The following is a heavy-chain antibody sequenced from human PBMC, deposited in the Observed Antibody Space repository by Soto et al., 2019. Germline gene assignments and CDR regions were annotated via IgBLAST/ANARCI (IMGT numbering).Heavy chain of an antibody. CDR2: IYYSGST. J-gene: IGHJ4*02. D-gene: IGHD2-15*01. CDR3: ASQYCSGGSCYLPIDY. Sequence: SETRSLTCTVSGGPISSGGYYWSCIRQHPGKGLEWIGYIYYSGSTYYXXXXXXXXXXXVDTSKDQFSLKLSSVTAADTAVYYCASQYCSGGSCYLPIDYWGQGTLVTV. CDR1: GGPISSGGYY. V-gene: IGHV4-31*01.